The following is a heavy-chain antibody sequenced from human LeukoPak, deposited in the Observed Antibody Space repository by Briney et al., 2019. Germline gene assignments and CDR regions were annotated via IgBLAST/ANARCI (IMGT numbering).Heavy chain of an antibody. CDR2: ISPSSNTI. V-gene: IGHV3-48*01. D-gene: IGHD2-8*02. Sequence: GGSLRLSCAASRFTFSAYSMNWVRQAPGKRPEWLSHISPSSNTIIYADSVKGRFTISRDNPSNSLSLHMNSLRVEDTAIYYCARGLRGTSVSHVFDIWGQGTMVTVSS. J-gene: IGHJ3*02. CDR1: RFTFSAYS. CDR3: ARGLRGTSVSHVFDI.